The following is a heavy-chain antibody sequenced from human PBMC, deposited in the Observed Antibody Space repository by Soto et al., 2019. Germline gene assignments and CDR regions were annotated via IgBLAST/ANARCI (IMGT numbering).Heavy chain of an antibody. CDR2: IYYSGYT. V-gene: IGHV4-59*01. J-gene: IGHJ5*02. CDR1: GGSLSSYY. Sequence: QVQLQESGPGLVKPSETLSLTCTVSGGSLSSYYWSWIRQPPGKGLEWIGYIYYSGYTNYNPSLKSRVTISVDTSQNQFSLKLSSVTAADTAVYYCARVLFGRGNWFDPWGQGTLVTVSS. D-gene: IGHD3-3*01. CDR3: ARVLFGRGNWFDP.